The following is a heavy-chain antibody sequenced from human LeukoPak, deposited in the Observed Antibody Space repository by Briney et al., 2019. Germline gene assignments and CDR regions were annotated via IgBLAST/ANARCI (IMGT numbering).Heavy chain of an antibody. Sequence: GGSLRLSCAASGFTFSSYSMNWVRQAPGKGLEWVSSISSSSSYIYYADSVKGRFTISRDNAKNSLYLQMNSLRAEDTAVYYCARDSRGGPYDAFDIWGQGTMVTVSS. CDR2: ISSSSSYI. CDR3: ARDSRGGPYDAFDI. CDR1: GFTFSSYS. V-gene: IGHV3-21*01. J-gene: IGHJ3*02.